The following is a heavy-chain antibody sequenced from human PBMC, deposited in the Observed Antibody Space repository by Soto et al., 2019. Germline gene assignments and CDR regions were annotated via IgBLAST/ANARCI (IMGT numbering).Heavy chain of an antibody. CDR2: VYSNGNT. CDR3: ARASYFRPSGSYYFVS. J-gene: IGHJ4*02. CDR1: DDSPTTKKKA. D-gene: IGHD3-10*01. Sequence: TPSPTCTVSDDSPTTKKKAWTWIRQNPEKGLEWIGYVYSNGNTRSSPSLQSRVSMSVDTSKRHFSLRLSSVTAADTAVYFCARASYFRPSGSYYFVSWGQGTMVTVYS. V-gene: IGHV4-31*03.